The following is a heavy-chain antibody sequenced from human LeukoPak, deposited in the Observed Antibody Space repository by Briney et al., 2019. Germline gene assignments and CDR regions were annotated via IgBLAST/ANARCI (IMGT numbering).Heavy chain of an antibody. Sequence: PWVSLRLSCAASGFTFSSYWMNWVRQAPGKGLVWVSRIASDGSSTTYADSVKGRFSISRDNAKNTLYLQMNSLRVEDTAVYYCARGRPHGNDYWGQGTLVTVSS. CDR2: IASDGSST. J-gene: IGHJ4*02. D-gene: IGHD4-23*01. CDR3: ARGRPHGNDY. V-gene: IGHV3-74*01. CDR1: GFTFSSYW.